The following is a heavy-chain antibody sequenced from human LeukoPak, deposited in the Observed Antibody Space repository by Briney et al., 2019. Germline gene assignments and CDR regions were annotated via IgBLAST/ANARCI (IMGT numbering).Heavy chain of an antibody. Sequence: KSSETLSLTCTVSGGSVSSGNYYWSRIRQPPGKGLEWIGFIYYSGSTNYNPSLKSRVTISVDTSKNQFSLKLSSVTAADTAVYYCARDPSGYFNYWGQRTLATVSS. D-gene: IGHD3-22*01. J-gene: IGHJ4*02. CDR1: GGSVSSGNYY. CDR2: IYYSGST. CDR3: ARDPSGYFNY. V-gene: IGHV4-61*01.